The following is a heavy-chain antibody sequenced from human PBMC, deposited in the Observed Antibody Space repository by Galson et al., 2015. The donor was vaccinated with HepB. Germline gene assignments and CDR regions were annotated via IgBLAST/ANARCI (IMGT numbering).Heavy chain of an antibody. Sequence: SLRLSCAASGFTFSSYAMHWVRQAPGKGLEWVAVISYDGSNKYYADSVKGRFTISRDNSKDTLYLQMNSLRAEDTAVYYCARGLPRDIVVVVAGARGGLFDYWGQGTLVTVSS. V-gene: IGHV3-30-3*01. D-gene: IGHD2-15*01. J-gene: IGHJ4*02. CDR1: GFTFSSYA. CDR3: ARGLPRDIVVVVAGARGGLFDY. CDR2: ISYDGSNK.